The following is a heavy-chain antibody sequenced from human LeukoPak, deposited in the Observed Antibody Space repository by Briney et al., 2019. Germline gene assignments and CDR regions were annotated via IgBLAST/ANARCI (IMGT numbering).Heavy chain of an antibody. J-gene: IGHJ3*02. V-gene: IGHV4-59*12. CDR2: IYYSGST. CDR3: ARIRDGGYNRGAFDI. D-gene: IGHD5-24*01. CDR1: GGSISSYY. Sequence: PSETLSLTCTVSGGSISSYYWSWIRQPPGKGLEWIGYIYYSGSTNYNPSLKSRVTMSVDTSKNQFSLKLSSVTALDTAVYYCARIRDGGYNRGAFDIWGQGTMVTVSS.